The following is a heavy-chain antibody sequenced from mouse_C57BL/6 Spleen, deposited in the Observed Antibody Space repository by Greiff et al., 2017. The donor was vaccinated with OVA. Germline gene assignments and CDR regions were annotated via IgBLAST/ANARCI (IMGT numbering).Heavy chain of an antibody. CDR3: TRGGNYDYAMDY. CDR2: IDPETGGT. Sequence: VQLQQSGAELVRPGASVTLSCKASGYTFTDYEMHWVKQTPVHGLEWIGAIDPETGGTAYNQKFKGKAILTADKSSSTAYMELRSLTSEDSAVYCCTRGGNYDYAMDYWGQGTSVTVSS. D-gene: IGHD2-1*01. V-gene: IGHV1-15*01. J-gene: IGHJ4*01. CDR1: GYTFTDYE.